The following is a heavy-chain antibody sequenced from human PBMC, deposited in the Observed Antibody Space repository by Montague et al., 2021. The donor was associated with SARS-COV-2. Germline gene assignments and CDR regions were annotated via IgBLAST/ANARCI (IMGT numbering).Heavy chain of an antibody. J-gene: IGHJ6*02. CDR3: ARESGYSSGWRYYYVMDV. CDR1: GGSISNYY. Sequence: SETLSLTCTVSGGSISNYYWTWIRQPAGKGLEWIGRLYTSGSTTYNPSPKSRVTMSVDTSKNRFSLNVTSVTAADTAIYYCARESGYSSGWRYYYVMDVWGQGTTVTVS. D-gene: IGHD6-19*01. V-gene: IGHV4-4*07. CDR2: LYTSGST.